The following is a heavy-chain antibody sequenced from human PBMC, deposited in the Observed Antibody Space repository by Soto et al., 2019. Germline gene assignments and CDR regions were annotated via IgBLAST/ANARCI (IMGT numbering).Heavy chain of an antibody. Sequence: QVQLQQWGAGLLKPSETLSLTCAVYGGSFSGYYWSWIRQPPGKGLEWIGEINHSGSTNYNPSLKSRVTISVDTSKNQFSLKLSSVTAADTSVYYCERGNCGSSGIGRDYYYGMDVWGQGTTVTVSS. CDR1: GGSFSGYY. J-gene: IGHJ6*02. CDR3: ERGNCGSSGIGRDYYYGMDV. CDR2: INHSGST. V-gene: IGHV4-34*01. D-gene: IGHD3-10*01.